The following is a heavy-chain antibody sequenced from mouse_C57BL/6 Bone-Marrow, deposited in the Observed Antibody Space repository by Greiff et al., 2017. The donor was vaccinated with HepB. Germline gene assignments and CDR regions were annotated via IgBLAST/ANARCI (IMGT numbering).Heavy chain of an antibody. CDR2: LHPNSGST. J-gene: IGHJ4*01. Sequence: QVQLQQPGAELVKPGASVKLSCKASGYTFTSYWMHWVKQRPGQGLEWIGMLHPNSGSTNYNEKFKSKATLTVDKSSSTAYMQLSSLTSEDSAVSYGARGEYYGSSGAMDYWGQGTSVTVSS. D-gene: IGHD1-1*01. V-gene: IGHV1-64*01. CDR3: ARGEYYGSSGAMDY. CDR1: GYTFTSYW.